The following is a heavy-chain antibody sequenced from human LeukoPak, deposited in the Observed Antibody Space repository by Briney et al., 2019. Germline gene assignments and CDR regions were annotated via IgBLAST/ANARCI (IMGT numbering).Heavy chain of an antibody. CDR3: ASSVSEWEPFHY. V-gene: IGHV3-53*01. J-gene: IGHJ4*02. Sequence: PGGSLRLSCAASGFTVSSNYISWVRQAPGKGLEWVSVIYSGGSTYYADSVKGRFTISRDNSKNTLYLQMNSLRAEDTAVYYCASSVSEWEPFHYLVQGTLVTVSS. D-gene: IGHD1-26*01. CDR2: IYSGGST. CDR1: GFTVSSNY.